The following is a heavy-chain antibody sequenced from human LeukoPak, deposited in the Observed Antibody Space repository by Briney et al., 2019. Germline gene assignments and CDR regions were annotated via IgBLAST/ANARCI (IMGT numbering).Heavy chain of an antibody. Sequence: PGGSLRLSCAASGFTFDDYGMSWVRQAPGKGLEWVSGINWNGGSTDYADSVKGRFTISRDNAKNSLYLQMNSLRSEDTAVYYCARPEQLWFPQLYYYYYMDVWGKGTTVTVSS. CDR2: INWNGGST. CDR3: ARPEQLWFPQLYYYYYMDV. J-gene: IGHJ6*03. CDR1: GFTFDDYG. D-gene: IGHD5-18*01. V-gene: IGHV3-20*04.